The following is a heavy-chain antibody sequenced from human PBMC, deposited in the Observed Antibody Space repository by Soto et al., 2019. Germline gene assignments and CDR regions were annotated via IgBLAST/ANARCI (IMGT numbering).Heavy chain of an antibody. CDR1: GYSFTNND. CDR3: ARMATFGSLNWFDP. Sequence: GASVKVSCKASGYSFTNNDVSWVRQATGQGLEWMGWMNPGSGDTGYAQKFQGRVTMTRDTSIATAYMELSSLRSDDTAIYYCARMATFGSLNWFDPWGQGTLVTVS. CDR2: MNPGSGDT. V-gene: IGHV1-8*01. D-gene: IGHD3-16*01. J-gene: IGHJ5*02.